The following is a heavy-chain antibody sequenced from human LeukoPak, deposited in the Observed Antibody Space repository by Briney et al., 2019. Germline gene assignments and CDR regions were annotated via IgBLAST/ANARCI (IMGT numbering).Heavy chain of an antibody. CDR2: ISGSGGST. Sequence: GGSLRLSCAASGFTFSSYAMSWVRQAPGKGLEWVSAISGSGGSTYYADSVKGRFTISRDNSKNTLYLQMNSLRAEDTAVYYCAKDAGEVRGVIITYYYYYYMDVWGKGTTVTISS. CDR1: GFTFSSYA. D-gene: IGHD3-10*01. V-gene: IGHV3-23*01. J-gene: IGHJ6*03. CDR3: AKDAGEVRGVIITYYYYYYMDV.